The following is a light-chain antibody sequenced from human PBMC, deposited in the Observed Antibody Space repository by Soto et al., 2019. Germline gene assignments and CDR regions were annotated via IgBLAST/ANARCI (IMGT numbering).Light chain of an antibody. V-gene: IGLV1-44*01. Sequence: QSVLTQPPSASGTPGQRVTISCSGGSSNIGTNAVNWYQQLPGTAPKLLIYNNNQRPSGVPDRFSGSKSGTSAPLAISGLQSEDEADYYCAAWDDSLNGYVFGTGTKLTVL. CDR3: AAWDDSLNGYV. CDR1: SSNIGTNA. CDR2: NNN. J-gene: IGLJ1*01.